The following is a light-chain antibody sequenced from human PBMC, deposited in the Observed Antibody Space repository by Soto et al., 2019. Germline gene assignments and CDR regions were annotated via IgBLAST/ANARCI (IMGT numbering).Light chain of an antibody. Sequence: EIMLTQSPGTLSLSPGERATLSCRTSQSISSNYLAWYQQKPGQAPRLLVYGASSRATGVPDRFSGSGSGTDFTLTISRLEPEDFAVYYCQQYDSSPPRTFGGGTKVEIK. CDR3: QQYDSSPPRT. CDR2: GAS. J-gene: IGKJ4*01. V-gene: IGKV3-20*01. CDR1: QSISSNY.